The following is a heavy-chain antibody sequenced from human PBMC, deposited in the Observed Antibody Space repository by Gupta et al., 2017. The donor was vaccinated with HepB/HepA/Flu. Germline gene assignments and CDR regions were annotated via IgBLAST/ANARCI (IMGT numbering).Heavy chain of an antibody. V-gene: IGHV3-30*18. CDR2: ISYDGSNK. CDR1: GFTFSSYG. J-gene: IGHJ6*02. D-gene: IGHD2-8*01. Sequence: QVQLVESGGGVVQPGRSLRLSCAASGFTFSSYGMHWVRQAPGKGLEWVAVISYDGSNKYYADSVKGRFTISRDNSKNTLYLQMNSLRAEDTAVYYCAKDLDLRDIVLMDVWCQGTTVTVSS. CDR3: AKDLDLRDIVLMDV.